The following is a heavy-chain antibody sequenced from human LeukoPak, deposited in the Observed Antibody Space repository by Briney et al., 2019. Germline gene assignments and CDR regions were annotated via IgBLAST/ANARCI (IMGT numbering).Heavy chain of an antibody. J-gene: IGHJ1*01. D-gene: IGHD3-22*01. Sequence: GGSLRLSCEGSGFTFSNYWMGWVRQAPGKGLQWVANIKTDGSGKYYVDSVKGRFTISRDNAKNSLYLQMNSLRAEDTAVYYCATYSSLNRREFQFWGQGTLLTVSS. CDR2: IKTDGSGK. CDR1: GFTFSNYW. V-gene: IGHV3-7*01. CDR3: ATYSSLNRREFQF.